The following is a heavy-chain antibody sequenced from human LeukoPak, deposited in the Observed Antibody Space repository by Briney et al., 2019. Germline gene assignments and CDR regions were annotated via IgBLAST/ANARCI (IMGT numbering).Heavy chain of an antibody. J-gene: IGHJ4*02. CDR3: ARDSSSYYFDY. D-gene: IGHD6-6*01. CDR1: GFTVTSNH. V-gene: IGHV3-66*01. CDR2: IYTGGTT. Sequence: GGSLRPSCAASGFTVTSNHMNWVRQAPGKGLEWVSIIYTGGTTHYADSLKDRSTISRDDSINTLYLQMNSLRAEDTAVYYCARDSSSYYFDYWGQGTLVTVSS.